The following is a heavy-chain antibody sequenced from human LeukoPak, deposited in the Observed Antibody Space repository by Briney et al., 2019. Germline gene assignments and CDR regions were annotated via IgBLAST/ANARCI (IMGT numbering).Heavy chain of an antibody. CDR1: GGSISSYY. CDR2: IYYSGST. V-gene: IGHV4-59*01. J-gene: IGHJ4*02. Sequence: AETLSLTCTVSGGSISSYYWSWIRQPPGKGLEWIGYIYYSGSTNYNPSRKSRLTIFADTSNNQFSLKLSSVTAADTAVYYCARATRVTTAETGFDYWGKGPLVTVSS. CDR3: ARATRVTTAETGFDY. D-gene: IGHD4-17*01.